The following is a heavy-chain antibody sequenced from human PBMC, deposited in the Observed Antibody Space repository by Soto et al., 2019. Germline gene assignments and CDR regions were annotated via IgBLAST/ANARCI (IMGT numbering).Heavy chain of an antibody. CDR2: IYYSGST. CDR3: ARPAAASYYYFAMDV. V-gene: IGHV4-59*04. CDR1: GGSISSYY. Sequence: SETLSLTCTVSGGSISSYYWSWIRQPPGKGLEWIGYIYYSGSTYYNPSLKSRVTISVDTSKNQFSLKLNSVTAADTAVYYCARPAAASYYYFAMDVWGQGTTVTVS. D-gene: IGHD6-25*01. J-gene: IGHJ6*02.